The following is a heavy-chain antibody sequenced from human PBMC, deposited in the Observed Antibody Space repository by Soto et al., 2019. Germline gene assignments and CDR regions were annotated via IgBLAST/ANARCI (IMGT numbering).Heavy chain of an antibody. D-gene: IGHD3-22*01. CDR2: IKQDGSEK. Sequence: EVQLVESGGGLVQPGGSLRLSCAASGFTFSSYWMSWVRQAPGKGLEWVANIKQDGSEKYYVDSVKGRFTISRDNAKNSLYLQMNSLRAEDTAVYYCARDEGYDSSGYTEWGFRYWGQGTLVTVSS. J-gene: IGHJ4*02. CDR1: GFTFSSYW. CDR3: ARDEGYDSSGYTEWGFRY. V-gene: IGHV3-7*03.